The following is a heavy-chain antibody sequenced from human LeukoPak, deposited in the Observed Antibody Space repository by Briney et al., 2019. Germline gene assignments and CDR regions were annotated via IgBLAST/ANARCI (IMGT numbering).Heavy chain of an antibody. V-gene: IGHV3-30*02. J-gene: IGHJ4*02. D-gene: IGHD1-26*01. CDR2: IRYDGSDQ. CDR3: ATLGSSSTDY. Sequence: GGSLRLSCAASRFSFSGHGMHWVRQAPGKGLEWVAFIRYDGSDQYYADSVKGRFTISRDNSKNTLSLQMNSLRAEDTAVYYCATLGSSSTDYWGQGTLVTVSS. CDR1: RFSFSGHG.